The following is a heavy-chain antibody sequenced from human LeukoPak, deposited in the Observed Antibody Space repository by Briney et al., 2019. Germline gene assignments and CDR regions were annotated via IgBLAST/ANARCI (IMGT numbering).Heavy chain of an antibody. CDR2: IIPILGTA. J-gene: IGHJ4*02. V-gene: IGHV1-69*05. D-gene: IGHD2-2*01. Sequence: GASVKVSCKASGGTFSSYAISWVRQAPGQGLEWMGGIIPILGTANYAQKFQGRVTITTDESTSTAYMELSSLRSEDTAVYYCARGSSDQLLSGDYWGQGTLVTVSS. CDR3: ARGSSDQLLSGDY. CDR1: GGTFSSYA.